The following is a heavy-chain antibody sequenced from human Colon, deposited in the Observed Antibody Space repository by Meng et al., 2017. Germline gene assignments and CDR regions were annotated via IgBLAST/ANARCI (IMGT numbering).Heavy chain of an antibody. D-gene: IGHD5-18*01. CDR1: GGSISSSKW. V-gene: IGHV4-4*02. CDR2: IHHGGNT. Sequence: QLQLQESGPGLVKPSETLSLTCAVSGGSISSSKWWSWVRQSPGKGLEWIGEIHHGGNTNYNPSLKSRVTISVDKSKNQFSLKLTSVTAADTAVYYCARAGGGDTAMDFDYWGQGTLVTVSS. CDR3: ARAGGGDTAMDFDY. J-gene: IGHJ4*02.